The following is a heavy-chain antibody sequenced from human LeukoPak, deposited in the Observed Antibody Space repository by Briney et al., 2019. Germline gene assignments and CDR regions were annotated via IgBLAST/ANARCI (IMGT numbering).Heavy chain of an antibody. Sequence: GGSLRLSCAASGFTFSSDWMHWVRQAPGKGLVWFSRINSDGSSISYADSVKARFTISRDNAKNTLYLQMNSLRVEDTAVYYCARGSWDYYESSGYDYFEYWGQGTLVTVSS. CDR1: GFTFSSDW. V-gene: IGHV3-74*01. J-gene: IGHJ4*02. D-gene: IGHD3-22*01. CDR3: ARGSWDYYESSGYDYFEY. CDR2: INSDGSSI.